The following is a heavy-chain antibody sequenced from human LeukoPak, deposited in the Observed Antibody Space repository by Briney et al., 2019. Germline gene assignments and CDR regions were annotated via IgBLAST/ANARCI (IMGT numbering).Heavy chain of an antibody. J-gene: IGHJ4*02. CDR1: GFTLSTYW. CDR3: ARLVAFWSGYYLDY. V-gene: IGHV3-7*01. Sequence: GGSLRLSCAASGFTLSTYWMSWVRQAPGKGLEWVANIKQDGSEKYYVDSVKGRFTISRDNAKNSLYLQMNSLRAEDTAVYYCARLVAFWSGYYLDYWGQGTLVTVSS. D-gene: IGHD3-3*01. CDR2: IKQDGSEK.